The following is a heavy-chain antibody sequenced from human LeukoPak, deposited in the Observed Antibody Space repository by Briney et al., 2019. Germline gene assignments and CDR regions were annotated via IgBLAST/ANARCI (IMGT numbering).Heavy chain of an antibody. Sequence: GRSLRLSCAASGFTFSSYGMHWVRQAPGKGLEWVAVIWYDGSNKYYADSVKGRFTISRDNSKNTLYLQMNSLRAEDTAVYYCAKDQNRWGEKSWFDPWGQGTLVTVSS. D-gene: IGHD3-10*01. V-gene: IGHV3-33*06. CDR3: AKDQNRWGEKSWFDP. J-gene: IGHJ5*02. CDR1: GFTFSSYG. CDR2: IWYDGSNK.